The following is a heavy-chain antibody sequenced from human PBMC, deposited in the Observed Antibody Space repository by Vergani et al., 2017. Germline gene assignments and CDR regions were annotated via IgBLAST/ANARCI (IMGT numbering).Heavy chain of an antibody. Sequence: QVQLVQSGAEVKKPGASVKVSCKAAGYTFTGSYMHWVRQAPGQGLDGMGWINPNSGGTNYAQKFQGWVTVTRDTSISRAYMELSRLRSDDTAVYYCARAGSGYYGSRGTFPFDYWGQGTLVTVSS. CDR2: INPNSGGT. CDR3: ARAGSGYYGSRGTFPFDY. CDR1: GYTFTGSY. V-gene: IGHV1-2*04. J-gene: IGHJ4*02. D-gene: IGHD3-22*01.